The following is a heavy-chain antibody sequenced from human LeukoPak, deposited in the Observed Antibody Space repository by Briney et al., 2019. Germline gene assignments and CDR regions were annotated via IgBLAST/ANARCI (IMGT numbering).Heavy chain of an antibody. Sequence: GGSLRLSCAASGFTFSSYAMSWVRQAPGKGLEWVSAISGSGGSTYYADSVKGRFTIYRENSKNTLSLQMNSLRAEDTAVYYCAKVGTVETPPFDYWGQGTLVTVSS. J-gene: IGHJ4*02. CDR2: ISGSGGST. V-gene: IGHV3-23*01. CDR3: AKVGTVETPPFDY. CDR1: GFTFSSYA. D-gene: IGHD4-17*01.